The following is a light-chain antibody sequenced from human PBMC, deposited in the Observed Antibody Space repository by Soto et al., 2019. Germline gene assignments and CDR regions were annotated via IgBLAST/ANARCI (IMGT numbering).Light chain of an antibody. J-gene: IGKJ2*01. V-gene: IGKV3-15*01. CDR2: GAS. CDR3: QQYDHWPRGT. CDR1: QSIDTY. Sequence: EIVLTQSPATLPVSPGERATLSCRASQSIDTYLAWYQQKPGQAPRPLIYGASNRATGIPARFSGSGSGTEFTLTISSLQSEDFAVYFCQQYDHWPRGTFGQGTKLEI.